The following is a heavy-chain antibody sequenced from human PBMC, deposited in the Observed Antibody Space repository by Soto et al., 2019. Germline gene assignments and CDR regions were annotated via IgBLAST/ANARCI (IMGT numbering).Heavy chain of an antibody. V-gene: IGHV4-34*01. CDR3: ARGSGIVALPGELEDVKYDY. D-gene: IGHD1-1*01. Sequence: QVQLQQWGAGLVKPSETLSLSCAVYGQSFSGHSWAWIRQPPGKGLEWLGEINESGSTYYNPSLMSRDTISTDTSKKQFSLKPSSVSAADTSAYFCARGSGIVALPGELEDVKYDYWGQGTLVNVSS. CDR2: INESGST. J-gene: IGHJ4*02. CDR1: GQSFSGHS.